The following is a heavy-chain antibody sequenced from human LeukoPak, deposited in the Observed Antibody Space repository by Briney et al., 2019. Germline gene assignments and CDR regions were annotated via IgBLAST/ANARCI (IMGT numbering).Heavy chain of an antibody. CDR3: ARDWAPTTVTTRRWFDP. D-gene: IGHD4-17*01. CDR1: GFTFSSYA. J-gene: IGHJ5*02. V-gene: IGHV3-30*04. Sequence: GGSLRLSCADSGFTFSSYAMHWVRQAPGKGLEWVSVISYDGSNKYYADSVKGRFTISRDNSKNTLYLQMNSLRAEDTAVYYCARDWAPTTVTTRRWFDPWGQGTLVTVSS. CDR2: ISYDGSNK.